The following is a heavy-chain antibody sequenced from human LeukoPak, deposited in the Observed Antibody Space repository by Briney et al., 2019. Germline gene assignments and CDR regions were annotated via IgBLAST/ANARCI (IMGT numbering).Heavy chain of an antibody. D-gene: IGHD3-10*01. CDR1: GFTFSSYS. CDR2: ISSSSSTI. Sequence: GGSLRLSCAASGFTFSSYSMNWVRQAPGKGLEWVSYISSSSSTIYYADSVKGRFTISRDNAKNSLYLQMNSLRAEDTAVYYCARGCFTIRGAFDIWGQGTMVTVSS. V-gene: IGHV3-48*01. CDR3: ARGCFTIRGAFDI. J-gene: IGHJ3*02.